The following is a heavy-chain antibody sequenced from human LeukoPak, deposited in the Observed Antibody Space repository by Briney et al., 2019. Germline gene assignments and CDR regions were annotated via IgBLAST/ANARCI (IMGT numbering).Heavy chain of an antibody. D-gene: IGHD1-26*01. CDR1: GFSVTSCA. CDR3: ARHDGSSFIYYIYH. J-gene: IGHJ4*02. Sequence: GGSLRLSCAASGFSVTSCAMSWLRQAPGKGLERVSTVSNSGYNTWYADSVKGRFTISRDITQNTLHLQMSSLRAEDTALYYCARHDGSSFIYYIYHWGQGALVSVSS. V-gene: IGHV3-23*01. CDR2: VSNSGYNT.